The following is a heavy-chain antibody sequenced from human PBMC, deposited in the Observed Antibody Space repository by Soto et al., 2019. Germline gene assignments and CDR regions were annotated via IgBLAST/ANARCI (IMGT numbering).Heavy chain of an antibody. CDR2: INHRGST. J-gene: IGHJ4*02. D-gene: IGHD6-13*01. V-gene: IGHV4-34*01. CDR1: GGSFSGYY. Sequence: SETLSLTCAVYGGSFSGYYWSWIRQPPGKGLEWIGEINHRGSTNYNPSLKSRVTISVDTSKNQFSLKLSSVTAADTAVYYCARARDLLYSSSPDYWGQGTLVTVSS. CDR3: ARARDLLYSSSPDY.